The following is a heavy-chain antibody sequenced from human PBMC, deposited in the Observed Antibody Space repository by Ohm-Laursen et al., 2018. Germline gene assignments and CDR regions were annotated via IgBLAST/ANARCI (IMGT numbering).Heavy chain of an antibody. Sequence: PSQTLSLTCNVSGGSISSYYWSWIRQPPGKGLEWIGYIYYSGSTNYNPSLKSRVTISVDTSKKQFSLKLSSVTAADTAVYYCAREFYDSSGFFDYWGQGTLVTVSS. D-gene: IGHD3-22*01. CDR2: IYYSGST. CDR3: AREFYDSSGFFDY. CDR1: GGSISSYY. J-gene: IGHJ4*02. V-gene: IGHV4-59*12.